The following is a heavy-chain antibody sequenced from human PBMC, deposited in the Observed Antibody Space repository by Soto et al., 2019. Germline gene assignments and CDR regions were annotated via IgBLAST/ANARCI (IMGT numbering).Heavy chain of an antibody. CDR3: AIIGGSSSYYYYDYYGMYV. CDR2: IIPIFGTA. CDR1: GGTISSYA. D-gene: IGHD6-6*01. J-gene: IGHJ6*02. Sequence: QVQLVQSGTEVKKHGSSVKVSCKASGGTISSYATRWVRQAPEQGLEWMGGIIPIFGTASYAQQFQGRVTITEDESTSTAYGDLSRLRAEDTAVYYCAIIGGSSSYYYYDYYGMYVWGQGTTVTVSS. V-gene: IGHV1-69*12.